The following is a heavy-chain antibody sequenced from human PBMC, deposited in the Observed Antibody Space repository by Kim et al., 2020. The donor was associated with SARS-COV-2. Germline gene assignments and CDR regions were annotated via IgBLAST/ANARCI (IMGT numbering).Heavy chain of an antibody. J-gene: IGHJ5*01. Sequence: GGSLRLSCAASGFTFSSYAMHWVRQAPGKGLEWVAVISYDGSNKYYADSVKGRFTISRDNSKNTLYLQMNSLRAEDTAVYYCARPGGIVVVPAARPGWF. V-gene: IGHV3-30-3*01. CDR2: ISYDGSNK. CDR1: GFTFSSYA. CDR3: ARPGGIVVVPAARPGWF. D-gene: IGHD2-2*01.